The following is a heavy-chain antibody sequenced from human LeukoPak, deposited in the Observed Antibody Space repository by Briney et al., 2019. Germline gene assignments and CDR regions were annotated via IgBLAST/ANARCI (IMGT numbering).Heavy chain of an antibody. J-gene: IGHJ5*02. CDR2: IYYSGST. V-gene: IGHV4-39*01. Sequence: SETLSLTCTVSGGSISSSSYHWGWIRQPPGKGLEWIGSIYYSGSTYYNPSLKSRVTISVDTSKNQYSLKLSSVTAADTAVYYCASPYCSSTSCHNGEFDPWGQGTLVTVSS. D-gene: IGHD2-2*01. CDR3: ASPYCSSTSCHNGEFDP. CDR1: GGSISSSSYH.